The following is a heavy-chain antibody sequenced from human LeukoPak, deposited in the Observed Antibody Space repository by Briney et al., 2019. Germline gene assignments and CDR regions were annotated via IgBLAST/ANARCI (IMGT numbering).Heavy chain of an antibody. J-gene: IGHJ4*02. Sequence: SETLSLTCDASGGSIDSTNWWNWVRPPPGKGLEWIGEIHHDGRINYTPSLKSRVTLSVDKSKNQFSLRLNSVTAADTAMYYCARSHDHLWGNYPDYWGQGTLVTVSS. CDR3: ARSHDHLWGNYPDY. D-gene: IGHD3-16*02. V-gene: IGHV4/OR15-8*01. CDR1: GGSIDSTNW. CDR2: IHHDGRI.